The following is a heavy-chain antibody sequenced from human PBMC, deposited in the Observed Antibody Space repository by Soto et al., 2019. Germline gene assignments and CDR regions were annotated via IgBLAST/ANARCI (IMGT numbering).Heavy chain of an antibody. CDR1: GGSISSGDYY. V-gene: IGHV4-30-4*01. CDR3: ARDNRPAAMFYYGMDV. D-gene: IGHD2-2*01. J-gene: IGHJ6*02. Sequence: PSETLSLTCTVSGGSISSGDYYWSWIRQPPGKGLEWIGYIYYSGSTYYNPSLKSRVTISVDTSKNQFSLKLSSVTAADTAVYYCARDNRPAAMFYYGMDVWGQGTTVTVSS. CDR2: IYYSGST.